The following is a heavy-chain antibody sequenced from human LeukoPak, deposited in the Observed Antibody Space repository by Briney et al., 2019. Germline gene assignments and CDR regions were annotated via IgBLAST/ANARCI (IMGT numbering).Heavy chain of an antibody. V-gene: IGHV1-2*02. CDR2: INPNSGGT. CDR3: ARGHTSITIFGVVTYYYGMDV. Sequence: ASVKVSCKASGYTFTGYYMHWVRRAPGQGLEWMGWINPNSGGTNYAQKFQGRVTMTRDTSISTAYMELSRLRSDDTAVYYCARGHTSITIFGVVTYYYGMDVWGQGTTVTVSS. CDR1: GYTFTGYY. D-gene: IGHD3-3*01. J-gene: IGHJ6*02.